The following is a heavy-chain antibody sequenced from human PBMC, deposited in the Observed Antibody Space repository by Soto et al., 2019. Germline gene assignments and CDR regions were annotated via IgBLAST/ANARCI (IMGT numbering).Heavy chain of an antibody. D-gene: IGHD6-13*01. J-gene: IGHJ6*03. CDR3: ARDSSSWYSVYYYMDV. CDR1: GFTFSSYW. V-gene: IGHV3-74*01. CDR2: INSDGSST. Sequence: GGSLRLSCAASGFTFSSYWMHWVRQAPGKGLVWVSRINSDGSSTSYADSVKGRFTISRDNTKNTLYLQMNSLRAEDTAVYYCARDSSSWYSVYYYMDVWGKGTTVTVSS.